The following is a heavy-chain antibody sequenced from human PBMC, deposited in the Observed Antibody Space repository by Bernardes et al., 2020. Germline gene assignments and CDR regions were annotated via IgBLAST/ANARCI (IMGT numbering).Heavy chain of an antibody. CDR2: INHSGST. CDR3: ARSIHNRGYLTDS. D-gene: IGHD5-18*01. J-gene: IGHJ4*02. Sequence: LSLTCAVYGGSFSGYYWSWIRQPPGKGLEWIGEINHSGSTNYNPSLKSRVTISVDTSKNQFSLKLSSVTAADTAVYYCARSIHNRGYLTDSWGQGTLVTVSS. CDR1: GGSFSGYY. V-gene: IGHV4-34*01.